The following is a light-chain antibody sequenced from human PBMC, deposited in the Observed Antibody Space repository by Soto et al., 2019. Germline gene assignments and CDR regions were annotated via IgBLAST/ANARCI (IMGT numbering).Light chain of an antibody. Sequence: QSALTQPASVSGSPGQSITISCTGTSSDVGGYNYVSWYQQHPGKAPKLMIYEVSNRPSGVSNRFSGSKSGNTASLTISGLQAEDEADYYCSSYTSSSIRVFGTGTKPTVL. CDR3: SSYTSSSIRV. J-gene: IGLJ1*01. V-gene: IGLV2-14*01. CDR2: EVS. CDR1: SSDVGGYNY.